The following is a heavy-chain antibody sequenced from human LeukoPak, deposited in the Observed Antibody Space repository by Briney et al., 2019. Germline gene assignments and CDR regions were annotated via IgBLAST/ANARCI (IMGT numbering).Heavy chain of an antibody. Sequence: SETLSLTCTVSGGSISSYYWSWIRQPPGKGLEWIGYIYYSGSTNYNPSLKSRVTISVDTSKNQFSLKLSSVTAADTAVYYCARDRRPYYCGSGSYYNRLDAFDIWGQGTMVTVSS. CDR1: GGSISSYY. J-gene: IGHJ3*02. CDR3: ARDRRPYYCGSGSYYNRLDAFDI. D-gene: IGHD3-10*01. CDR2: IYYSGST. V-gene: IGHV4-59*01.